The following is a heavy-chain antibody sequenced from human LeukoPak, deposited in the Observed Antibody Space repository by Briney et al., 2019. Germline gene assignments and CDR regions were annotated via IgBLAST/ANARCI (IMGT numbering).Heavy chain of an antibody. J-gene: IGHJ4*02. CDR2: IWYDGSNK. V-gene: IGHV3-33*01. CDR1: GFTFSSYG. CDR3: ASALGPRSVTEAFDY. Sequence: PGRSLRLSCAASGFTFSSYGMHWVRQAPGKGLEWVALIWYDGSNKNYADSVKGRFTISRDKSKNTLYLQMNSLGAEDTAVYYCASALGPRSVTEAFDYWGQGTLVTVSS. D-gene: IGHD1-14*01.